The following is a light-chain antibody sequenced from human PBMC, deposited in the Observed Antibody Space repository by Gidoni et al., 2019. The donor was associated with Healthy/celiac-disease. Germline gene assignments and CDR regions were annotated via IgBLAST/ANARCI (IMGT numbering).Light chain of an antibody. CDR3: QQIYSTPRT. V-gene: IGKV1-39*01. J-gene: IGKJ1*01. Sequence: DSQMTQSPSSLSASVGDRVTITCRASQSISSYLNWYQQKPGKAPKLLIYAASSLQSGVPSRFSGSGSGTDFTLTIGSLQPEDFATYYCQQIYSTPRTFGQGTKVEIK. CDR2: AAS. CDR1: QSISSY.